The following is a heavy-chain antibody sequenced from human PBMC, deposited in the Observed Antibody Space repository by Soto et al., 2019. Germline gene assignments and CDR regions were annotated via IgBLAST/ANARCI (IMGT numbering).Heavy chain of an antibody. CDR2: IWYDGSNK. V-gene: IGHV3-33*01. CDR1: GFTFSSYG. CDR3: ARDHTKHCSSTSCPPFDY. Sequence: QVQLVESGGGVVQPGRSLRLSCAASGFTFSSYGMHWVRQAPGKGLEWVAVIWYDGSNKYYADSVKGRFTISRDNSKNTLYLQMNSLRAEDTAVYYCARDHTKHCSSTSCPPFDYGGQGTLVTVSS. J-gene: IGHJ4*02. D-gene: IGHD2-2*01.